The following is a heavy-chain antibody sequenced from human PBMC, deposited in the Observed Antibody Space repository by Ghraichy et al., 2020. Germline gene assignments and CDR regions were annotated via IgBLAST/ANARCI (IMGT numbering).Heavy chain of an antibody. CDR3: AKQRKERYSSSWWGGTNQYEHYYYYYMDV. Sequence: GGSLRLSCAASGFTFSSYAMSWVRQAPGKGLEWVSAISGSGGSTYYADSVKGRFTISRDNSKNTLYLQMNSLRAEDTAVYYCAKQRKERYSSSWWGGTNQYEHYYYYYMDVWGKGTTVTVSS. CDR2: ISGSGGST. CDR1: GFTFSSYA. V-gene: IGHV3-23*01. D-gene: IGHD6-13*01. J-gene: IGHJ6*03.